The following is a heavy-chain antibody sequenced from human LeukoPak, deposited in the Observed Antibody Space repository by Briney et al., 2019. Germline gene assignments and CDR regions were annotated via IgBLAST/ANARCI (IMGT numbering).Heavy chain of an antibody. D-gene: IGHD6-19*01. V-gene: IGHV1-8*03. CDR2: MNPNSGNT. CDR3: ARVSLSVAGTWDYYYYMDV. CDR1: GYTFTSYD. J-gene: IGHJ6*03. Sequence: ASVKVSCKASGYTFTSYDINWVRQATGQGLEWMGWMNPNSGNTGYAQKFQGRVTITRNTSISTAYMELSSLRSEDTAVYYCARVSLSVAGTWDYYYYMDVWGKGTTVTVSS.